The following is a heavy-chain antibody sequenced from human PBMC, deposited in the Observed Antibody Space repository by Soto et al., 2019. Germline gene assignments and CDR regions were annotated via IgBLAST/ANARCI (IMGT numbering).Heavy chain of an antibody. CDR2: IIPIFGTA. CDR3: ARGGIGWLVKGGAFDY. J-gene: IGHJ4*02. V-gene: IGHV1-69*01. D-gene: IGHD6-19*01. Sequence: QVQLVQSGAEVKKPGSSVKVSCKASGGTFSSYAISWVRQAPGQGLEWMGGIIPIFGTANYARKFQGRVTITADESPSTAYMELSSLRFEDTAVYYCARGGIGWLVKGGAFDYWGQGTLVTVSS. CDR1: GGTFSSYA.